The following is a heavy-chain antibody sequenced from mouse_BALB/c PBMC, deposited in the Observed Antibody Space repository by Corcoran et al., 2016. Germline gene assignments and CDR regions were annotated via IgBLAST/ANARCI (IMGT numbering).Heavy chain of an antibody. CDR1: GYSFTDYI. CDR2: INPYYGST. J-gene: IGHJ2*01. Sequence: EIQLQQTGPELVKPGASVKISCKTSGYSFTDYIMLWVKQSHGKSLEWIGNINPYYGSTSYNLKFKGKATLTVDKSSSTAYMQLNSLTSEDSAVYYCARGGGYYFDYWGQGTTLTVSS. V-gene: IGHV1-39*01. D-gene: IGHD1-2*01. CDR3: ARGGGYYFDY.